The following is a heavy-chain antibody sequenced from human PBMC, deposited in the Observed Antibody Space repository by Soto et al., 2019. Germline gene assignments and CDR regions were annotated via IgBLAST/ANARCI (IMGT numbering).Heavy chain of an antibody. CDR2: ISYDGSNK. V-gene: IGHV3-30*18. J-gene: IGHJ4*02. Sequence: GGSLRLSCAASGFTFSSYGMHWVRQAPGKGLEWVAVISYDGSNKYYADSVKGRFTISRDNSKNTLYLQMNSLRAEDTAVYYCAKVRSIVVVPAAMHIGDYWGQGTLVTVSS. CDR3: AKVRSIVVVPAAMHIGDY. D-gene: IGHD2-2*01. CDR1: GFTFSSYG.